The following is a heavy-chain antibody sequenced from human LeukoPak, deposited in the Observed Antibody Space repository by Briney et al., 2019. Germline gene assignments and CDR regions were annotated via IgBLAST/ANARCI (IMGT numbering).Heavy chain of an antibody. CDR3: ARASFDILTGLPAWFDF. Sequence: GGSLRLSCAASGFTFSSYEMNWVRQAPGKGLEWVSYISSSGSTIYYADSVKGRFTISRDNAENSVFLQMNNLRAEDTAVYYCARASFDILTGLPAWFDFWGQGTLVIVSS. J-gene: IGHJ5*01. D-gene: IGHD3-9*01. V-gene: IGHV3-48*03. CDR2: ISSSGSTI. CDR1: GFTFSSYE.